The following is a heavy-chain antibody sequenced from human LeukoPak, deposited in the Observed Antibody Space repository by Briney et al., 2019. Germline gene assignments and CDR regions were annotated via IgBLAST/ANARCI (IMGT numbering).Heavy chain of an antibody. V-gene: IGHV4-39*07. CDR1: GVSISSSSYS. Sequence: SETLSLTCTVSGVSISSSSYSWGWIRQPPGKGVEWNESMYYSGSAYYNPSLKSRVTISVDTSKNQFSLRLSSVTAADTAVYYCARDRDYYYDSSGHSYYYGVDVWGQGTTVTVSS. D-gene: IGHD3-22*01. J-gene: IGHJ6*02. CDR2: MYYSGSA. CDR3: ARDRDYYYDSSGHSYYYGVDV.